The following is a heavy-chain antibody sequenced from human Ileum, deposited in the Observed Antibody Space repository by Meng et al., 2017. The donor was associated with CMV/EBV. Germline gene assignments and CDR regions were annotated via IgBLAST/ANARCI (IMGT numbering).Heavy chain of an antibody. J-gene: IGHJ4*02. V-gene: IGHV4-4*02. CDR1: DASISISNW. D-gene: IGHD6-6*01. CDR2: VYHSGST. CDR3: ARLLTLAPRPIDY. Sequence: QVQLQVSGPGLVKPSGTLSLTCAVSDASISISNWWIWVRQPPGKGLEWIVQVYHSGSTNYNPSLKSRVTISLDKSKSQFSLNLTSVTAADTALYYCARLLTLAPRPIDYWGQGSLVTVSS.